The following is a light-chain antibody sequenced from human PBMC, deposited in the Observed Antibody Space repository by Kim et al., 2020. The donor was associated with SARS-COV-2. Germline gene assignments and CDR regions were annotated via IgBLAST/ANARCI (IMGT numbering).Light chain of an antibody. CDR1: SSNIGSNY. V-gene: IGLV1-47*01. CDR2: RNI. J-gene: IGLJ2*01. Sequence: QSVLTQPPSASGTPGQRVTISCSGSSSNIGSNYVYWYQQLPGTAPKLLLYRNIHRPSGVPDRFSGSKSGTSASLAISGLRSEDEAHYYCAAWDDSLSSLIFGGGTQLTVL. CDR3: AAWDDSLSSLI.